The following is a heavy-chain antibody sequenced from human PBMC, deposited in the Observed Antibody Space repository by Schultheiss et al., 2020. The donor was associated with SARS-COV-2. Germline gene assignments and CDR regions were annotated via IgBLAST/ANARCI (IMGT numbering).Heavy chain of an antibody. CDR1: GGSISSYY. J-gene: IGHJ6*02. CDR2: IYTSGST. Sequence: GSLRLSCTVSGGSISSYYWSWIRQPAGKGLEWIGRIYTSGSTNYNPSLKSRVTMSVDTSKNQFSLKLSSVTAADTAVYYCAREPFWSYYYYYGMDVWGQGTTVTVSS. V-gene: IGHV4-4*07. CDR3: AREPFWSYYYYYGMDV. D-gene: IGHD3-3*01.